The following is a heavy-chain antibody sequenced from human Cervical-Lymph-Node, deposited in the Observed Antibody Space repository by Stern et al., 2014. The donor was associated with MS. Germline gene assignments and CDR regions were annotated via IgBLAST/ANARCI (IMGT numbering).Heavy chain of an antibody. CDR1: GFTFDDYA. CDR2: ISWNSWSI. Sequence: EVQLVESGGGLVQPGRSLRLSCAASGFTFDDYAMHWVRQAPGKGLEWVSGISWNSWSIGYADSVKGRFTISRDNAKNSLYLQMNSLRAEDTALYYCTKGGGAAADYYFDYWGQGTLVTVSS. CDR3: TKGGGAAADYYFDY. J-gene: IGHJ4*02. V-gene: IGHV3-9*01. D-gene: IGHD6-13*01.